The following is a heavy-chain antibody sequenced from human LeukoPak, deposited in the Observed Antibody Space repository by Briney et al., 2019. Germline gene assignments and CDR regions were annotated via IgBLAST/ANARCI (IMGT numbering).Heavy chain of an antibody. CDR1: GGTFSSYA. Sequence: ASVKVSCKASGGTFSSYAISWVRQAPGQGLEWMGGIIPIFGTANYAQKFQGRVTITADESTSTAYMELSSLRSEDTAVYYCARDLEYSGGSYYLRAFDIWGQGTMVTVSS. CDR2: IIPIFGTA. D-gene: IGHD1-26*01. V-gene: IGHV1-69*01. J-gene: IGHJ3*02. CDR3: ARDLEYSGGSYYLRAFDI.